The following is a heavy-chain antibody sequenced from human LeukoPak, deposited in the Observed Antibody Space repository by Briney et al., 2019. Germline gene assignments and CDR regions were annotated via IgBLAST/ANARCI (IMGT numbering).Heavy chain of an antibody. CDR3: ARDHRENYYYYYYMDV. CDR2: IKQDGSEK. CDR1: GFTFSSYW. V-gene: IGHV3-7*01. J-gene: IGHJ6*03. Sequence: PGGSLRLSCAASGFTFSSYWMSWVRQAPGKGLEWVANIKQDGSEKYYVDSVKGRFTISRDNAKNSLHLQMNSLRAEDTAVYYCARDHRENYYYYYYMDVWGKGTTVTVSS.